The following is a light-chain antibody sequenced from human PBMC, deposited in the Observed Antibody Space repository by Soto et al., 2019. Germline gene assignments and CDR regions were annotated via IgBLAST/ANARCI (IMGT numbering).Light chain of an antibody. CDR1: QSVSSN. CDR3: QQYHNWWT. V-gene: IGKV3-15*01. J-gene: IGKJ1*01. Sequence: EIVMTQSPATLSVSPGERATLSCRASQSVSSNLAWYQQKPGQAPRLLIYGASTRVTGIPARFSGSGSGTEFTLTISSLQSEDFAVYYCQQYHNWWTFGQGAKVDI. CDR2: GAS.